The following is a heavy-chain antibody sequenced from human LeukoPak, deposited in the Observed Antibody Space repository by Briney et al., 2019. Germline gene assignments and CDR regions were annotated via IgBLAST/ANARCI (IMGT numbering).Heavy chain of an antibody. V-gene: IGHV3-30-3*01. D-gene: IGHD4-23*01. J-gene: IGHJ4*02. Sequence: GGSLRLSCAASGFTFSSYAMQWVRQAPGKGLEWVAVISYDGSNKYYADSVKGRFTISRDNAKNSLYLQMNSLRGEDTAVYYCARHDYGGNSGDYWGQGTLVTVSS. CDR2: ISYDGSNK. CDR1: GFTFSSYA. CDR3: ARHDYGGNSGDY.